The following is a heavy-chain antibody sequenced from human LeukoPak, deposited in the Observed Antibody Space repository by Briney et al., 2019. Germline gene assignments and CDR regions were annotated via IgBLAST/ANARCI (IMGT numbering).Heavy chain of an antibody. CDR2: LLYRGST. J-gene: IGHJ2*01. V-gene: IGHV4-59*01. Sequence: SETLSLTCNVSGASISDYYWSWVRQSPEKGLEWIVSLLYRGSTHYNPSLRSRVAISHDTSNSHFSLKLTSVTTADTAVYYCARTGRRGYFDFWGRGTLVTVSS. CDR3: ARTGRRGYFDF. CDR1: GASISDYY. D-gene: IGHD1-14*01.